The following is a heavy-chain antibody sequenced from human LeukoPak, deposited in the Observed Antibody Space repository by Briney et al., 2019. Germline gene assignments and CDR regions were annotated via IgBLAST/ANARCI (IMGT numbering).Heavy chain of an antibody. D-gene: IGHD3-10*01. V-gene: IGHV3-53*01. CDR2: IYSGGNT. CDR1: GFTVISNY. J-gene: IGHJ5*02. Sequence: HPGGSLRLSCVVSGFTVISNYVSWVRQAPGKGLEWVSSIYSGGNTYYADSVRGRFTISRDNSKNTVYLQMNALRAEDTAVYYCANAMVRGVPNWFGPWGQGTLVTVSS. CDR3: ANAMVRGVPNWFGP.